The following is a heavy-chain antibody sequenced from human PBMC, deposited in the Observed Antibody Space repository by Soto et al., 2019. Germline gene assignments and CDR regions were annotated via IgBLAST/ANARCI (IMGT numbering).Heavy chain of an antibody. CDR2: ISRSGDTS. D-gene: IGHD2-15*01. J-gene: IGHJ4*02. V-gene: IGHV3-23*01. Sequence: GGSLRLSCAASGLTFDNYVMTWVRQAPGKGLEWVSAISRSGDTSYYADSAKGRFTISRDNSKSRLYLEMSSLRAEDTALYYCAKDGLVGGGISAFDYWGQGILVTV. CDR1: GLTFDNYV. CDR3: AKDGLVGGGISAFDY.